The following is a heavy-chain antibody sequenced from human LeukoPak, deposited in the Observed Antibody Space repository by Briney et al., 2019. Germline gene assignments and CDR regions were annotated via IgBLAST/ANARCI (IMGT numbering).Heavy chain of an antibody. V-gene: IGHV4-4*07. J-gene: IGHJ6*03. CDR1: GGSFSSYY. Sequence: SETLSLTCTVSGGSFSSYYWSWIRQPAGKGLECIGRIYISGSTSYNPSLKSGVTMSVDTSKNQFSLRLSSVTAADTAVYYCATANRYSLYMDVWGKGTTVTVSS. CDR2: IYISGST. CDR3: ATANRYSLYMDV. D-gene: IGHD1-14*01.